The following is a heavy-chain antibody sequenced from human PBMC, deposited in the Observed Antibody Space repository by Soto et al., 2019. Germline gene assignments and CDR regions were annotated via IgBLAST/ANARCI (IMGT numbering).Heavy chain of an antibody. CDR1: GGSITSTIW. V-gene: IGHV4-4*02. J-gene: IGHJ6*02. D-gene: IGHD2-15*01. CDR2: IYHSGST. CDR3: ARGCSGGRCSSLVGLDV. Sequence: SETLSLTCAVSGGSITSTIWWSRVRQPPGKGLEWIGEIYHSGSTNYNPSLKSRVTISVDKSTNQFSLKLSSVTAADTAMYYCARGCSGGRCSSLVGLDVWGQWTTVTVS.